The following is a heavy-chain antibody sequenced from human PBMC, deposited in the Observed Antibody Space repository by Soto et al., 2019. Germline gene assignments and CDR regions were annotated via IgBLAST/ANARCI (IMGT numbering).Heavy chain of an antibody. J-gene: IGHJ6*02. CDR3: ARHEQFYYYYYGMDV. CDR1: GYSFTTYW. Sequence: GESLKISCKASGYSFTTYWIAWVRQMPGKGLEWMGIINPGDSDIRYSPSFQAQATISADNSISTAYLQWSSLKASDTAMYYCARHEQFYYYYYGMDVWGQGTAVTVSS. D-gene: IGHD4-4*01. V-gene: IGHV5-51*01. CDR2: INPGDSDI.